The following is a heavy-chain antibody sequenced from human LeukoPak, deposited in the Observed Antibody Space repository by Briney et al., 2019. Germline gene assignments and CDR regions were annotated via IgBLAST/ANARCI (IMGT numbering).Heavy chain of an antibody. Sequence: PGGSLRLSCAASGFSFSNYEMNWVRQAPGKGLEWVSYITSSGSTTDYADSVKGRFTISRDNSKNTLYLQMNSLRAEDTAVYYCAKQGITFGGVYYFDYWGQGTLVTVSS. D-gene: IGHD3-16*01. J-gene: IGHJ4*02. CDR1: GFSFSNYE. V-gene: IGHV3-48*03. CDR3: AKQGITFGGVYYFDY. CDR2: ITSSGSTT.